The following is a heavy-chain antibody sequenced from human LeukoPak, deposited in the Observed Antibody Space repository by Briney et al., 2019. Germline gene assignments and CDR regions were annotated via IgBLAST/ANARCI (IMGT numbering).Heavy chain of an antibody. Sequence: PGGSLRLSCAASGFTFSSYAMSWIRQPPGKGLEWIGEINHSGSTNYNPSLKSRVTISVDTSKNQFSLKLSSVTAADTAVYYCARVDSSGWGPTGYGMDVWGQGTTVTVSS. CDR2: INHSGST. D-gene: IGHD6-19*01. V-gene: IGHV4-34*01. CDR3: ARVDSSGWGPTGYGMDV. J-gene: IGHJ6*02. CDR1: GFTFSSYA.